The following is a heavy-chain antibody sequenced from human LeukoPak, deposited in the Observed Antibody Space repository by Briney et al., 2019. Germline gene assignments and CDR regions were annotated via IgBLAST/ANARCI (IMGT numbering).Heavy chain of an antibody. D-gene: IGHD7-27*01. J-gene: IGHJ5*02. CDR2: ISYSGTN. Sequence: SETLSLTCTVSGGPVSSSSYYWGWIRQPPGKGLEWIGSISYSGTNYNNPSLKSRASISIDTSKNQFSVKLTSVTAADTAMYYCASLGTLRSWGQGTLVTVSS. CDR1: GGPVSSSSYY. CDR3: ASLGTLRS. V-gene: IGHV4-39*01.